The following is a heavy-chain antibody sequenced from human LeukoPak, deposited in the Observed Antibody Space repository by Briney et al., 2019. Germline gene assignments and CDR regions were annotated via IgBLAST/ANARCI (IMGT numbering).Heavy chain of an antibody. D-gene: IGHD6-13*01. Sequence: PGGSLRLSCAASGFTFDDYAMHWVRQAPGKGLERVSGISWNSGSIGYADSVKGRFTISRDNAKNSLYLQMNSLRAEDTALYYCAKGPPPYSSSWYGFYFDYWGQGTLVTVSS. CDR2: ISWNSGSI. V-gene: IGHV3-9*01. J-gene: IGHJ4*02. CDR3: AKGPPPYSSSWYGFYFDY. CDR1: GFTFDDYA.